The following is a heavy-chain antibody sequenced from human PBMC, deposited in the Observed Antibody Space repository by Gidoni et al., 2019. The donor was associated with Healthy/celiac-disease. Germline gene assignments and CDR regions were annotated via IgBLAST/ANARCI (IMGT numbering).Heavy chain of an antibody. D-gene: IGHD3-3*01. V-gene: IGHV1-2*02. Sequence: MHWVRQAPGQGHEWMGWVRPNSGGTNYAQKFQGRVTMTRDTSISTAYLELSRLSSDDTAVYDCARAICGVVIISPPDYWGQGTLVTVSS. J-gene: IGHJ4*02. CDR3: ARAICGVVIISPPDY. CDR2: VRPNSGGT.